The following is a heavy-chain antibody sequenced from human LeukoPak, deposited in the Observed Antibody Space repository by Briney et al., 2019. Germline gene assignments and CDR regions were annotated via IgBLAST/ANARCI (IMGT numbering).Heavy chain of an antibody. CDR3: AREYGSGSYLDY. D-gene: IGHD3-10*01. CDR1: GFTLSSHG. Sequence: PGGSLRLSCAASGFTLSSHGMHWVRQAPGKGLEWVAVIWYDGSQKYYADSVQGRFTISRDNSKNTLYLQMNSLRAEDTAVYYCAREYGSGSYLDYWGQGTLVTVSS. J-gene: IGHJ4*02. V-gene: IGHV3-33*01. CDR2: IWYDGSQK.